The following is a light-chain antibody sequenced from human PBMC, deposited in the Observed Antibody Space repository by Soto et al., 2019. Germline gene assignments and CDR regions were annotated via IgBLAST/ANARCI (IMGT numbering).Light chain of an antibody. CDR1: QSFRGL. CDR2: RAS. CDR3: QQYNEWPIT. Sequence: EVVLTQSPVTLSLSPGERATLSCKASQSFRGLLAWYQHKPGQAPRLLIYRASSRSAGISGSFSGSGSGTEFTLTITSLQSEDFAVYYCQQYNEWPITFGQGTRLEIK. J-gene: IGKJ5*01. V-gene: IGKV3-15*01.